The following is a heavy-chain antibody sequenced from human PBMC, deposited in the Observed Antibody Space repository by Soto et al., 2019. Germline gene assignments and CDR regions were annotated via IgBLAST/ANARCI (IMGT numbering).Heavy chain of an antibody. V-gene: IGHV3-74*01. Sequence: EVQLVESGGDSVQPGGSLRLSCAASGFTFSTYWMHWVRQAPEEGLLWVSRIKGDESTTSSADSVKGRFTISRDNAKNTVYLHMNSLRADDTAVYYCARGAFHNYYVDYWGQGTLVTVSS. CDR2: IKGDESTT. CDR3: ARGAFHNYYVDY. D-gene: IGHD3-16*01. CDR1: GFTFSTYW. J-gene: IGHJ4*02.